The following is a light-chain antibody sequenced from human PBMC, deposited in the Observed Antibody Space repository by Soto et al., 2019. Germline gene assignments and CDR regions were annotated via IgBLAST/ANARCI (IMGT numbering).Light chain of an antibody. CDR2: RNK. Sequence: QLVLTQPPSASGTPGQRVTISCSGSSSNIGSNYVYWYQQLPGTAPKLLIYRNKERPSGVPDRFSGSKSGTSASLAISGLRSEDEADYYCAAWDDSLSGRGVFGGGTQLTVL. CDR3: AAWDDSLSGRGV. J-gene: IGLJ3*02. CDR1: SSNIGSNY. V-gene: IGLV1-47*01.